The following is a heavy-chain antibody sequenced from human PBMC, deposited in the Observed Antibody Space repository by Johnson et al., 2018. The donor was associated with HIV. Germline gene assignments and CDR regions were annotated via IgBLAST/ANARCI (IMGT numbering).Heavy chain of an antibody. CDR3: TTPSGSYVSSYDAFDI. D-gene: IGHD1-26*01. CDR2: IKSNTDGGTT. Sequence: VQLVESGGGVVQPGRSLRLSCAASGFTFSNAWMSWVRQAPGKGLEWVGRIKSNTDGGTTDYAAPVKGRFTISRDDSKNTLYLQMNSLKTEDTAVYYCTTPSGSYVSSYDAFDIWGQGTMVTVSS. J-gene: IGHJ3*02. CDR1: GFTFSNAW. V-gene: IGHV3-15*01.